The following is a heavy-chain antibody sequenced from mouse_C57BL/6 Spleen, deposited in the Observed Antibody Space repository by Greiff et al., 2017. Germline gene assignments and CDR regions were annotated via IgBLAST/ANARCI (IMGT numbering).Heavy chain of an antibody. V-gene: IGHV1-52*01. CDR3: ARGYAMDY. CDR2: IDPSDSDT. J-gene: IGHJ4*01. CDR1: GYTFTSYW. Sequence: QVQLQQPGAELVRPGSSVKLSCKASGYTFTSYWMHWVKQRPIQGLEWIGNIDPSDSDTHYNQKFKNKATLTVDKSSSTAYMQLSSLTSEDSAVYYCARGYAMDYWGQGTSVTVSS.